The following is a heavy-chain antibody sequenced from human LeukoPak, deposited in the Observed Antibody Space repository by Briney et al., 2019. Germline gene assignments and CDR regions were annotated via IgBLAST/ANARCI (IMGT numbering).Heavy chain of an antibody. CDR1: GFTFSSYW. V-gene: IGHV3-7*01. J-gene: IGHJ3*02. Sequence: GGSLRLSCAASGFTFSSYWMSRVRQAPGKGLEWVANIKQDGSEKYYVDSVKGLFTISRDNAKNSLYLQMNSLRAEDTAVYYCARDALWFGECAFDIWGQGTMVTVSS. D-gene: IGHD3-10*01. CDR3: ARDALWFGECAFDI. CDR2: IKQDGSEK.